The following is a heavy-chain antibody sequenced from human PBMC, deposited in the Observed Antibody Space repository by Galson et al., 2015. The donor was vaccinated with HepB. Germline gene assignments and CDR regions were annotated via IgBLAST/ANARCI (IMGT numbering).Heavy chain of an antibody. CDR1: GYTFTSYY. CDR2: INPSGGST. J-gene: IGHJ4*02. CDR3: ARGEVWFGESVPGLEY. D-gene: IGHD3-10*01. Sequence: SVKVPCKASGYTFTSYYMHWVRQAPGQGLEWMGIINPSGGSTSRAQKLQGRVTMTRDTSTSTVYMELSSLRSEDTAVYYCARGEVWFGESVPGLEYWGQGTLVTVSS. V-gene: IGHV1-46*04.